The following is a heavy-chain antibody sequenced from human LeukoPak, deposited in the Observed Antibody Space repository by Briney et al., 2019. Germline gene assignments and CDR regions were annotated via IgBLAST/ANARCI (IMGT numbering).Heavy chain of an antibody. D-gene: IGHD3-22*01. CDR3: ARDGTYYYDSSGVADAFDI. Sequence: GGSLRLSCAASGFTFSSYSMNWVRQAPGKGLEWVSVIYSGGSTYYADSVKGRFTISRDNSKSTLYIQMNSLRAEDTAVYYCARDGTYYYDSSGVADAFDIWGQGTMVTVSS. V-gene: IGHV3-53*01. J-gene: IGHJ3*02. CDR2: IYSGGST. CDR1: GFTFSSYS.